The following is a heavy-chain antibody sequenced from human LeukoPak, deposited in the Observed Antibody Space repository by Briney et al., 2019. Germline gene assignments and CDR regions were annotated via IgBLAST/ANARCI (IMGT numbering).Heavy chain of an antibody. Sequence: SETLSLTCAVYGGSFSGYYWSWIRQPPGKGLEWIGEINHSGSTNYNPSLKSRVTISVDTSKNQFSLKLSSVTAADTAVYYCARGPGYYDSSGYQNPLSPPQPHDYWGQGTLVTVSS. CDR2: INHSGST. CDR1: GGSFSGYY. V-gene: IGHV4-34*01. D-gene: IGHD3-22*01. J-gene: IGHJ4*02. CDR3: ARGPGYYDSSGYQNPLSPPQPHDY.